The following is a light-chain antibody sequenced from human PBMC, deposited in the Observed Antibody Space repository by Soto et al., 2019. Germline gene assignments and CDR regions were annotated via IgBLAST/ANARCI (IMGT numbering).Light chain of an antibody. CDR3: QKYNSAPPET. V-gene: IGKV1-27*01. CDR2: AAS. J-gene: IGKJ1*01. CDR1: QGISNY. Sequence: DIQMTQSPSSLSASVGDRVTITCRASQGISNYLAWYQQKPGKVPKLLIYAASTLQSGVPSRFSGSGSGTDFTHTISSLQPEDVATYYCQKYNSAPPETFGQGTKVEIK.